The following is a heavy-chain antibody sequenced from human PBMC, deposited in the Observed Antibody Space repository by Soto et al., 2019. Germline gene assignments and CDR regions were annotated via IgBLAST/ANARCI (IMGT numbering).Heavy chain of an antibody. CDR3: ASSRDGYNSYDY. D-gene: IGHD5-12*01. CDR2: IIPIFGTA. J-gene: IGHJ4*02. CDR1: GGTFSSYA. V-gene: IGHV1-69*06. Sequence: SVKVSCKASGGTFSSYAISWVRQAPGQGLEWMGGIIPIFGTANYAQKFQGRVTITADKSTSTAYMELSSLRSEDTAVYYCASSRDGYNSYDYWGQGTLVTVSS.